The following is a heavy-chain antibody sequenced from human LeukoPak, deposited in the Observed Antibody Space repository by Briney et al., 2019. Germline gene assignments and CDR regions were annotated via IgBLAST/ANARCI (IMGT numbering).Heavy chain of an antibody. J-gene: IGHJ4*02. CDR1: GGSISSYY. CDR3: ASSTRFGVVDY. CDR2: IYYSGST. Sequence: SETLSLTCTVSGGSISSYYWSWIRQPPGKGLELIGYIYYSGSTNYNPSLKSRVTISVGTSRTQFSLKLSSVTAADTAVYYCASSTRFGVVDYWGQGILVTVSS. D-gene: IGHD3-3*01. V-gene: IGHV4-59*01.